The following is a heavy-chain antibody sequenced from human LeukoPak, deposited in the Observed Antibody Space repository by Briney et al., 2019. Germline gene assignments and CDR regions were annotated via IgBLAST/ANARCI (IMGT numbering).Heavy chain of an antibody. V-gene: IGHV3-30-3*01. CDR3: ARDRVLYFYYGMDV. CDR2: VSYDGSSE. CDR1: GFTFSSYS. J-gene: IGHJ6*02. D-gene: IGHD2-21*01. Sequence: PGGSLRLSCAASGFTFSSYSIHWVRQAPGKGLEWVAVVSYDGSSEYYADSVKGRFTISRDNSKNTLYLQMNSLRAEDTAVYYCARDRVLYFYYGMDVWGQGTTVTVSS.